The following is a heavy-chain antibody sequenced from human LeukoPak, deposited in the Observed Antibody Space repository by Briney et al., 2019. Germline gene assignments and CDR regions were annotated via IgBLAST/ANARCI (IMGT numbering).Heavy chain of an antibody. CDR2: IYYSGST. J-gene: IGHJ4*02. D-gene: IGHD5-24*01. CDR1: GGSISSSSYY. V-gene: IGHV4-39*07. CDR3: ARVGVQRWLQLIDY. Sequence: SETLSLTCTVSGGSISSSSYYWGWIRQPPGKGLEWIGSIYYSGSTYYNPSLKSRVTISVDTSKNQFSLKLSSVTAADTAVYYCARVGVQRWLQLIDYWGQGTLVTVSS.